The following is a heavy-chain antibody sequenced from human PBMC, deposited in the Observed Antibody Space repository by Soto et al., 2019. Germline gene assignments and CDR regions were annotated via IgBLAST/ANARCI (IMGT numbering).Heavy chain of an antibody. CDR3: ARADRTLVTSYSLDV. J-gene: IGHJ6*02. CDR1: GGSFSGYY. CDR2: INHSGTI. V-gene: IGHV4-34*01. D-gene: IGHD2-21*02. Sequence: PSETLSLTCAVXGGSFSGYYWAWIRQPPGKGLEWIGEINHSGTINFNPSLKSRLTISLDTSKKHFSLKLSSVTDADTAAYYCARADRTLVTSYSLDVWGQGTTVTVSS.